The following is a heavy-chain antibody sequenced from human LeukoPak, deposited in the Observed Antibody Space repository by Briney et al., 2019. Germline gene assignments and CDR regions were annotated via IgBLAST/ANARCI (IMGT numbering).Heavy chain of an antibody. CDR3: ARTIEMATISYFDY. CDR2: IRYDGSNQ. V-gene: IGHV3-30*02. D-gene: IGHD5-24*01. Sequence: PGGSLRLSCATSGFTFSSYGMYWVRQAPGKGLEWVAFIRYDGSNQYYADSVKGRFTISRDNAKNSLYLQMNSLRAGDTAVYYCARTIEMATISYFDYWGQGTLVTVSS. CDR1: GFTFSSYG. J-gene: IGHJ4*02.